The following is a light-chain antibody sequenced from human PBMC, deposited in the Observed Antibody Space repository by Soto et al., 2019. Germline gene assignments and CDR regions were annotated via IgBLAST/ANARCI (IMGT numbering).Light chain of an antibody. CDR2: EVS. Sequence: QSVLTQPVSVSGSPGQSITISCTGTSSDVGGYKYVSWYQQHPGKSPRLMIYEVSNRPSGVSHRFSGSKSGNTASLTISGLQAEDEADYYCSSYAGNNNLYVFGTGTKVTVL. V-gene: IGLV2-14*01. J-gene: IGLJ1*01. CDR1: SSDVGGYKY. CDR3: SSYAGNNNLYV.